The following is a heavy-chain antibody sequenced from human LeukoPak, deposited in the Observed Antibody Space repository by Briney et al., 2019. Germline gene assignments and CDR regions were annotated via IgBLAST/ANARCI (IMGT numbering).Heavy chain of an antibody. CDR2: IYYSGST. J-gene: IGHJ6*03. CDR1: GGSISGSSYY. Sequence: SETLSLTCTVSGGSISGSSYYWGWVRQPPGMGLEWIGTIYYSGSTYYNPSLRSRVTISVDTSKNQFSLTLSSVTAADTAVYYCARTRTYYMDVWAKGTTVTVSS. V-gene: IGHV4-39*07. CDR3: ARTRTYYMDV.